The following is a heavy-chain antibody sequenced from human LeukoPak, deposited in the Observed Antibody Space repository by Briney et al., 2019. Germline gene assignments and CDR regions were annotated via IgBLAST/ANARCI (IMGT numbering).Heavy chain of an antibody. CDR3: ARILRGITGTSLIYYYYYGMDV. D-gene: IGHD1-20*01. J-gene: IGHJ6*02. V-gene: IGHV1-18*01. CDR1: GYTFTSYG. Sequence: ASVKVSCKASGYTFTSYGIRWVRQAPGQGLEWMEWISAYNGNTNYAQKLQGRVTMTTDTSTSTAYMELRSLRSDDTAVYYCARILRGITGTSLIYYYYYGMDVWGQGTTVTVSS. CDR2: ISAYNGNT.